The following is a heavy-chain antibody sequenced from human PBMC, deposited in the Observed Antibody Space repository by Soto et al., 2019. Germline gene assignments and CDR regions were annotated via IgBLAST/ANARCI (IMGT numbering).Heavy chain of an antibody. V-gene: IGHV3-7*01. CDR2: IKQDGSEK. Sequence: PGGSLRLSCAASGFTFSSYWMSWVRQAPGKGLEWVANIKQDGSEKYYMDSVKGRFTISRDNAKNSLYLQMNSLRAEDTAVYYCARDPPQSLYGSGSYYGFQNYWGQGTLVTVSS. J-gene: IGHJ4*02. D-gene: IGHD3-10*01. CDR1: GFTFSSYW. CDR3: ARDPPQSLYGSGSYYGFQNY.